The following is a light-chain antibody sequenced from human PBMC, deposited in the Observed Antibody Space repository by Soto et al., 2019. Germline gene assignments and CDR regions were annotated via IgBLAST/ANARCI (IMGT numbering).Light chain of an antibody. CDR2: KAS. CDR3: QQYNSYS. V-gene: IGKV1-5*03. J-gene: IGKJ1*01. Sequence: DIQMTQSPSTLSASVGDRVTITCRASQSISSWLAWYQQKPGKAPKLLIYKASSLESGVPSRFSGSGSGTEFTLTISSLQPDDLATYYFQQYNSYSFGQGNKVDI. CDR1: QSISSW.